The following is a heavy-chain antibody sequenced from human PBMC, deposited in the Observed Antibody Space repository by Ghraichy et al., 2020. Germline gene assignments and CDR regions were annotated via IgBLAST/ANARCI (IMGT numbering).Heavy chain of an antibody. CDR2: ISSSSSTI. V-gene: IGHV3-48*01. Sequence: GGSLRLSCAASGFTFSSYSMNWVRQAPGKGLEWVSYISSSSSTIYYADSVKGRFTISRDNAKNSLYLQMNSLRAEDTAVYYCAGNTMVRGVTQFDYWGQGTLVTVSS. D-gene: IGHD3-10*01. CDR1: GFTFSSYS. CDR3: AGNTMVRGVTQFDY. J-gene: IGHJ4*02.